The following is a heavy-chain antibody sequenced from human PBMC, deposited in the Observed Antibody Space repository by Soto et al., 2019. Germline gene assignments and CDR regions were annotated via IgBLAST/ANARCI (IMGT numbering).Heavy chain of an antibody. CDR1: GFTFSSYA. J-gene: IGHJ6*03. Sequence: PGGSLRLSCAASGFTFSSYAMSWVSQAPGKGLEWVSAISGSGGSTYYADSVKGRFTISRDNSKNTLYLQMNSLRAEDTAVYYCAKDRGDWNFGTDYYYYMDVWGKGTTVTVSS. V-gene: IGHV3-23*01. CDR3: AKDRGDWNFGTDYYYYMDV. CDR2: ISGSGGST. D-gene: IGHD1-7*01.